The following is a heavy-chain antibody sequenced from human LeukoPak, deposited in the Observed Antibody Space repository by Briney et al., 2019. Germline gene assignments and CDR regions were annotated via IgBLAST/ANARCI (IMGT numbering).Heavy chain of an antibody. CDR3: ARGFRRVSCSSTSCYSTYPFY. D-gene: IGHD2-2*01. V-gene: IGHV1-8*01. Sequence: ASLKVSCKASGYTFTSYDINWVRQATGQGLEWMGWMNPNSGNTGYAQKFQSRVTMTRNTSISTAYMELSSLRSEDTAVYYCARGFRRVSCSSTSCYSTYPFYWGQGTLVTVSS. J-gene: IGHJ4*02. CDR1: GYTFTSYD. CDR2: MNPNSGNT.